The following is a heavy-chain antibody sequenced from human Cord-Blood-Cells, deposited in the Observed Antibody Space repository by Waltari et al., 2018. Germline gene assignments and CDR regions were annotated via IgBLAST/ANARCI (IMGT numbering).Heavy chain of an antibody. D-gene: IGHD2-8*01. CDR1: GGTFSSYA. Sequence: QVQLVQSGAEVKKPGSSVKVSCKASGGTFSSYAISWVRQAPGQGLEWMGGIIPIFGTANDAQKFQGRVTITADESTSTAYMELCSLRSEDTAVYYFATPRIGVLMVYGPPFDYWGQGTLVTVSS. J-gene: IGHJ4*02. CDR2: IIPIFGTA. CDR3: ATPRIGVLMVYGPPFDY. V-gene: IGHV1-69*01.